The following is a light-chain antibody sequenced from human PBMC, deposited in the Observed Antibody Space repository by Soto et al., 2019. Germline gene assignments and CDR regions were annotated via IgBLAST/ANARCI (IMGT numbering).Light chain of an antibody. CDR2: DNN. Sequence: QAVVTQSPSVSAAPGQKVTISCSGSSSNIGNNYVSWYQQLPGTAPKLLIYDNNKRPSGIPDRFSGSKSGTSGTLDITGRQTGDEADYYCATWDGCLPGEVFGGGTKVTVL. CDR3: ATWDGCLPGEV. CDR1: SSNIGNNY. V-gene: IGLV1-51*01. J-gene: IGLJ2*01.